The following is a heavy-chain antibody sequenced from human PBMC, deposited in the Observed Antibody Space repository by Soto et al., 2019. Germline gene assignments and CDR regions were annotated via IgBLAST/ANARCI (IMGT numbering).Heavy chain of an antibody. J-gene: IGHJ5*01. Sequence: GGSLRLSCAASGFTFSSYWMSWVRQAPGKGLEWVANIKQDGSEKYYVDSVKGRFTISRDNAKNTLHLQMNSLRAEDTAIYYCAKSGSTSRDWFASWGQGILVTVSS. CDR2: IKQDGSEK. V-gene: IGHV3-7*03. D-gene: IGHD2-2*01. CDR1: GFTFSSYW. CDR3: AKSGSTSRDWFAS.